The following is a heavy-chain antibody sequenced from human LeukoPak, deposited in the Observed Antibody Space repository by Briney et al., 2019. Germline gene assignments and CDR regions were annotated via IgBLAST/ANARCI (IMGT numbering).Heavy chain of an antibody. V-gene: IGHV3-21*01. Sequence: PGGSLRLSCAASGFTFSSYSMNWVRQAPGKGLEWVSSISSCSSYIYYADSVKGRFTISRDNAKNSLYLQMNSLRAEDTAVYYCARDLGIAARPADYWGQGTLVTVSS. CDR3: ARDLGIAARPADY. CDR2: ISSCSSYI. CDR1: GFTFSSYS. D-gene: IGHD6-6*01. J-gene: IGHJ4*02.